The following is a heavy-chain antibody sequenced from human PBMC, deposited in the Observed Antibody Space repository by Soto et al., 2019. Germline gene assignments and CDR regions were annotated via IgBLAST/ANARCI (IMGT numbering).Heavy chain of an antibody. D-gene: IGHD6-13*01. CDR1: GGSFSGYY. J-gene: IGHJ4*02. CDR2: INHSGST. CDR3: ARVGGIAAAGLDY. V-gene: IGHV4-34*01. Sequence: SETLSLTCAVYGGSFSGYYWSWIRQPPGKGLEWIGEINHSGSTNYNPSLKSRVTISVDTSKNQFSLKLSSVTAADTAVYYCARVGGIAAAGLDYWGQGTLVTVS.